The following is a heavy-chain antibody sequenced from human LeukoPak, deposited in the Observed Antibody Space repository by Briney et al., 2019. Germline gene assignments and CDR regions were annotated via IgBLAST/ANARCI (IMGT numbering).Heavy chain of an antibody. D-gene: IGHD1-26*01. V-gene: IGHV5-51*01. CDR1: GYSFTSYW. CDR2: IYPGDSDT. J-gene: IGHJ4*02. CDR3: ARRRDLYSGSYYPFDY. Sequence: GESLKISCKGSGYSFTSYWIGWVRQMPGKGLEWMGIIYPGDSDTRYSPSFQGQVTISADKSISTAYLQWSSLKASDTAMYYCARRRDLYSGSYYPFDYWGQGALVTVSS.